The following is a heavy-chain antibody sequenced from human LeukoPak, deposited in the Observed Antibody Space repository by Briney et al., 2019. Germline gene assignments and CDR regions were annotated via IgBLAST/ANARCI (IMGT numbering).Heavy chain of an antibody. CDR3: ATDWAATVRGTDY. D-gene: IGHD4-17*01. J-gene: IGHJ4*02. Sequence: GGSLRLSCAASGFTFDDYAMHWVRQAPGKGLEWVSGINWNSDNIGYADSVKGRFTISRDNAKNSLYLQMNSLRAEDTALYYCATDWAATVRGTDYWGQGTLVTVSS. V-gene: IGHV3-9*01. CDR2: INWNSDNI. CDR1: GFTFDDYA.